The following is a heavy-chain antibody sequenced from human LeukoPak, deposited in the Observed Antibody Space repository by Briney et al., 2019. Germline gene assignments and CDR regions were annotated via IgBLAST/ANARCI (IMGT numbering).Heavy chain of an antibody. CDR3: TRGGFDHNMDV. J-gene: IGHJ6*02. V-gene: IGHV3-74*01. CDR2: IDNDGTDT. Sequence: GGSLRLSCAASGFSLSRYWMHWVRQAPGTGLVWVSYIDNDGTDTNYADSVRGRFTVSRDNAKNTLYLQMNGLRAEDTAVYYCTRGGFDHNMDVWGQGTTVTVSS. D-gene: IGHD1-1*01. CDR1: GFSLSRYW.